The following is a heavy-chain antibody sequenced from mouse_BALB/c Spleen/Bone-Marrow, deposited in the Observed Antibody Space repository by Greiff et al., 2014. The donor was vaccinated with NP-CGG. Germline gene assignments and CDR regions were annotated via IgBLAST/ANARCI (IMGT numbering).Heavy chain of an antibody. J-gene: IGHJ3*01. CDR2: ILPGSGST. V-gene: IGHV1-9*01. Sequence: QVQLQQSGAELMKPGASVKISCKATGYTFSSYWIEWVKQRPGHGLEWIGEILPGSGSTNYNEKSKGKATFTADTSSNTAYMQLSSLTSEDSAVYYCARDWDPFAYWGQGTLVTVSA. CDR3: ARDWDPFAY. CDR1: GYTFSSYW. D-gene: IGHD4-1*01.